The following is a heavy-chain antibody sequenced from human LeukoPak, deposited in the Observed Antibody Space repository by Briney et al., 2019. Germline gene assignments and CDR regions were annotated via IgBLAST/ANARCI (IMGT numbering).Heavy chain of an antibody. V-gene: IGHV1-18*01. D-gene: IGHD2-21*02. J-gene: IGHJ4*02. Sequence: ASVKVSCKASGYTFTSYGISWVRQAPGQGLEWMGWISAYNGNTNFAQKLQGRVTMTTDTSTSTAYMELRSLRSDDTAVYYCAREAHIVVVTAPFDYWGQGTLVTVSS. CDR2: ISAYNGNT. CDR3: AREAHIVVVTAPFDY. CDR1: GYTFTSYG.